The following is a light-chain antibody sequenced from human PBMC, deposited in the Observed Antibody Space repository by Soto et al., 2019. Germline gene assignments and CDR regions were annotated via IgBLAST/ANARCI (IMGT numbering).Light chain of an antibody. J-gene: IGKJ2*01. CDR1: QSIDTY. CDR2: AAS. CDR3: QQSHSNPYT. Sequence: DIQMTQSPSSLSASFGDRVSLTCRAGQSIDTYLNGYLQKPGTAPKLLMYAASTLHSGVPSKFSASGSWTDFTLTISSLKREDFATYFCQQSHSNPYTSGQGTQL. V-gene: IGKV1-39*01.